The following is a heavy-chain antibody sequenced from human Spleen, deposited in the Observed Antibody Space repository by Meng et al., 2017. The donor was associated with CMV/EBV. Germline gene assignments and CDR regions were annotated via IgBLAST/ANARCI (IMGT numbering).Heavy chain of an antibody. Sequence: GSLRLSCAASGLNFGSYSMNWVRQVPGRGLEWVSHVSGSSSNIYYGDSVKGRFTISRDNAKNSLYLQMNSLRAEDTAVYYCAKGSTVTTYYYYYGMDVWGQGTTVTVSS. CDR1: GLNFGSYS. J-gene: IGHJ6*02. CDR2: VSGSSSNI. CDR3: AKGSTVTTYYYYYGMDV. V-gene: IGHV3-21*01. D-gene: IGHD4-17*01.